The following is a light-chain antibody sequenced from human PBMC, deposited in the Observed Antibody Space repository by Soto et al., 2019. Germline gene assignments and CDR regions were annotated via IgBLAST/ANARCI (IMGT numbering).Light chain of an antibody. J-gene: IGKJ1*01. CDR3: QQYNTWLWT. Sequence: EVVMTQSPATLSVSPGERATLSCRAGQSVNANLAWYQQKPGQAPRLLIHGASNRATGIPARFSGSGFGTEFILTISSLQSEDFAVYYCQQYNTWLWTFGQGTKVEI. CDR2: GAS. CDR1: QSVNAN. V-gene: IGKV3-15*01.